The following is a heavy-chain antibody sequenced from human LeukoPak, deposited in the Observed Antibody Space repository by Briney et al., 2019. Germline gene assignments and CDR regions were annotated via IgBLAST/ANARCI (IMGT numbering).Heavy chain of an antibody. Sequence: GGSLRLSCAASGFTFSSYAMSWVRQAPGKGLEWVSVIYSGGSTYYADSVKGRFTISRDNSKNTLYLQMNSLRAEDTAVYYCATSTIAVAGLLNHHYYGMDVWGQGTTVTVSS. CDR2: IYSGGST. CDR3: ATSTIAVAGLLNHHYYGMDV. CDR1: GFTFSSYA. J-gene: IGHJ6*02. V-gene: IGHV3-66*01. D-gene: IGHD6-19*01.